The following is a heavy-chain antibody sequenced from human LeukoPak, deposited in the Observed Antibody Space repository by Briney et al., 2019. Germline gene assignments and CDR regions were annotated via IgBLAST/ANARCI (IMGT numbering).Heavy chain of an antibody. Sequence: SETLSLTCTVSGGSIRSSSYYWGWIRQPPGQGLEWIGSTCDSGSTYYNASLKSRGTISVDTSKNQFSLKLNSVTAADTAVYFCARQVVAVAGTGYFDYWGQGTLVTVSS. CDR1: GGSIRSSSYY. CDR3: ARQVVAVAGTGYFDY. D-gene: IGHD6-19*01. V-gene: IGHV4-39*01. CDR2: TCDSGST. J-gene: IGHJ4*02.